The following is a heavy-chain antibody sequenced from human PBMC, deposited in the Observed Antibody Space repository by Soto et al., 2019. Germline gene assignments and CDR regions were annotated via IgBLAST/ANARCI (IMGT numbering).Heavy chain of an antibody. CDR2: IYYSGST. D-gene: IGHD1-7*01. CDR3: ASRDPGTSVDY. J-gene: IGHJ4*02. V-gene: IGHV4-30-4*01. Sequence: SETLSLTCTVSGGSISSGDYYWSWIRQPPGKGLEWIGYIYYSGSTYYNPSLKSRVTISLDKSENQFSLKVTSLTAADTAVYYCASRDPGTSVDYWGQGTLVTVSS. CDR1: GGSISSGDYY.